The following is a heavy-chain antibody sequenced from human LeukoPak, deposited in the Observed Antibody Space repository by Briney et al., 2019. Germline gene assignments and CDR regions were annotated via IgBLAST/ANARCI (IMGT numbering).Heavy chain of an antibody. CDR3: ARLGYYGSGSLVDYFDY. CDR2: IYHGGST. Sequence: SDTLSLTCIVSGYSISSDYYWGWIRQPPGKGLECIGTIYHGGSTYYNPSLKSRVTILVDTSKNQFSLKLSSVTAADTAVYYCARLGYYGSGSLVDYFDYWGQGTLVTVSS. J-gene: IGHJ4*02. V-gene: IGHV4-38-2*02. CDR1: GYSISSDYY. D-gene: IGHD3-10*01.